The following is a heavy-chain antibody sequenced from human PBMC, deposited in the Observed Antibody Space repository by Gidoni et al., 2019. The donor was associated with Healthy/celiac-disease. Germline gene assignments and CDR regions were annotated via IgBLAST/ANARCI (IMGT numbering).Heavy chain of an antibody. D-gene: IGHD2-15*01. CDR3: ARSVVAATRAFDY. CDR2: IYHSGST. V-gene: IGHV4-38-2*01. J-gene: IGHJ4*02. Sequence: QVQLQESGPGLVTPSETLSLTCSVSGYLIRSGYYWGWLRQPPGKGLEWIGSIYHSGSTSYNPSLKSRVTIAVDTSKNQFSLKLSSVTAADTAVYYCARSVVAATRAFDYWGQGTLVTVSS. CDR1: GYLIRSGYY.